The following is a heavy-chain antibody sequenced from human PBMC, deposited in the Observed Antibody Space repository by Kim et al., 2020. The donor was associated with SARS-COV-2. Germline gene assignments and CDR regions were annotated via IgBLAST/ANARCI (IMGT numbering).Heavy chain of an antibody. CDR3: AKVLHWVVPAALFDY. D-gene: IGHD2-2*01. Sequence: GGSLRLSCAASGFTFSSYAMSWVRQAPGKGLEWVSAISDSGGSTYYADSVKGRFTISRDNSKNTLYLQMNSLRAEDTAVYYCAKVLHWVVPAALFDYWGQGTLVTVSS. CDR2: ISDSGGST. V-gene: IGHV3-23*01. CDR1: GFTFSSYA. J-gene: IGHJ4*02.